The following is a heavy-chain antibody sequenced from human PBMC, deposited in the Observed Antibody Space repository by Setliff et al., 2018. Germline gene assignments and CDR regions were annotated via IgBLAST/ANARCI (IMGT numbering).Heavy chain of an antibody. CDR3: ARGEHIVSGDFYHYIDV. CDR2: ISPKSGGT. V-gene: IGHV1-2*02. J-gene: IGHJ6*03. Sequence: RASVKVSCKTSGYNFITLGINWVRQAPGQGLEWVGWISPKSGGTNYIQKFQGRVTMTRDTSISTAYMELRRLKSDDTAVYYCARGEHIVSGDFYHYIDVWGKGTTVTVSS. CDR1: GYNFITLG. D-gene: IGHD2-15*01.